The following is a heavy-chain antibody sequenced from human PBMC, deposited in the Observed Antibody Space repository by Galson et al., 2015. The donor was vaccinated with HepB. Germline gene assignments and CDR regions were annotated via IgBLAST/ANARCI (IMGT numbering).Heavy chain of an antibody. CDR2: IIPILGIA. CDR1: GGTFSSYA. V-gene: IGHV1-69*10. CDR3: ARPGGAAVARSGWFDP. J-gene: IGHJ5*02. Sequence: SVKVSCKASGGTFSSYAISWVRQAPGQGLEWMGGIIPILGIANYAQKFQGRVTITADKSTSTAYMELSSLRSEDTAVYYCARPGGAAVARSGWFDPWGQGTLVTVSS. D-gene: IGHD6-19*01.